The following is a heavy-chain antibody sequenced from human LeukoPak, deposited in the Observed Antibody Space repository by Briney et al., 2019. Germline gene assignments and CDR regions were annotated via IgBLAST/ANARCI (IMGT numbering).Heavy chain of an antibody. D-gene: IGHD6-6*01. CDR3: ARPGSSMAPGAFDI. J-gene: IGHJ3*02. CDR2: IYYSGST. CDR1: GGSISSSSYY. Sequence: SETLSLTCTVSGGSISSSSYYWGWIRQPPGKGLEWIGSIYYSGSTYYNPSLKSRVTISVDTSKNQFSLKLGSVTAADTAVYYCARPGSSMAPGAFDIWGQGTMVTVSS. V-gene: IGHV4-39*01.